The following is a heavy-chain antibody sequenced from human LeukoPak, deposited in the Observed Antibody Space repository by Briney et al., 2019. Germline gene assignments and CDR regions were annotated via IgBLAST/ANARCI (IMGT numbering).Heavy chain of an antibody. J-gene: IGHJ4*02. Sequence: PGGSLRLSCAASGFTFSSYGMHWVRQAPGKGLEWVAFIRYDGSNKYYADSVKGRFTISRDNSKNALYLQMNSLRAEDTAVYYCAKEGGAFIVVVPAAIRGGYFDYWGQGTLVTVSS. D-gene: IGHD2-2*02. V-gene: IGHV3-30*02. CDR2: IRYDGSNK. CDR3: AKEGGAFIVVVPAAIRGGYFDY. CDR1: GFTFSSYG.